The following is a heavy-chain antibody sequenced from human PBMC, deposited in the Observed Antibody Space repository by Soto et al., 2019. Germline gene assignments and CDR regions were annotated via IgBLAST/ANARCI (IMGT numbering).Heavy chain of an antibody. CDR3: AKTGYDFWSGYYTIDY. CDR2: IGGSGGTT. J-gene: IGHJ4*02. Sequence: PGGSLRLSCAASGFTFSSYAMTWVRQAPGKGLEWVSAIGGSGGTTHYADSVKGRFTISRDNSRNTLYLQMNGLRAEDTAVYYCAKTGYDFWSGYYTIDYWGQGTLVTVSS. D-gene: IGHD3-3*01. V-gene: IGHV3-23*01. CDR1: GFTFSSYA.